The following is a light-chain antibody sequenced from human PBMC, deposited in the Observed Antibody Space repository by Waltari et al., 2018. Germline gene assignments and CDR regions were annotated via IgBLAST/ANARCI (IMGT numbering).Light chain of an antibody. CDR2: GAS. CDR1: QSASNNY. V-gene: IGKV3-20*01. J-gene: IGKJ2*01. Sequence: EIVLTQSPDTLSLSPGERATLDCRAGQSASNNYLAWYQHKPGQAPRPLIYGASTRATGIPGRFTGSGSGTEFTLTITRLEAEDFAVYFCQQYGRSPRTFGQGTKLEIK. CDR3: QQYGRSPRT.